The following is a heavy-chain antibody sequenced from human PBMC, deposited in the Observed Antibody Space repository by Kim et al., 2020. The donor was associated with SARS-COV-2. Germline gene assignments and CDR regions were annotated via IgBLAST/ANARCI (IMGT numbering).Heavy chain of an antibody. Sequence: SVKVSCKASGGTFSSYAISWVRQAPGQGLEWMGGIIPIFGTANYAQKFQGRVTITADESTSTAYMELSSLRSEDTAVYYCALLGETRGSKLFGVVLDYWGQGTLVTVSS. CDR2: IIPIFGTA. CDR1: GGTFSSYA. V-gene: IGHV1-69*13. D-gene: IGHD3-3*01. J-gene: IGHJ4*02. CDR3: ALLGETRGSKLFGVVLDY.